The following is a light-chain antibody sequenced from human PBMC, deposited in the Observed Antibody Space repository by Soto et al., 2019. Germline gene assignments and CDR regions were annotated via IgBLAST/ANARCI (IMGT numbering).Light chain of an antibody. CDR3: HQYGGSPGT. CDR1: QSVSRNL. Sequence: EIVLTQSPGTLSLSPGERATLSCMATQSVSRNLLAWYQQKSGQAPRLLIYAASSRATGIPDRFSGSGSGADFTLTISRLEPEDFAVYYCHQYGGSPGTFGQGTKVDIK. V-gene: IGKV3-20*01. J-gene: IGKJ1*01. CDR2: AAS.